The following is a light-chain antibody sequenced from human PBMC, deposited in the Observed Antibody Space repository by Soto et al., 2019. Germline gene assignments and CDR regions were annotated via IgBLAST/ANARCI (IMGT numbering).Light chain of an antibody. Sequence: DIQMTQSPSTLSASVGDRVTITCRASQSISSWLAWYQQKPGKAPKLLIYKASSLESGVPSRFSGSRSGTDFTLTITSLQPDDFATYYCQQYNSFPTFGQGTKVEIK. J-gene: IGKJ1*01. CDR3: QQYNSFPT. V-gene: IGKV1-5*03. CDR1: QSISSW. CDR2: KAS.